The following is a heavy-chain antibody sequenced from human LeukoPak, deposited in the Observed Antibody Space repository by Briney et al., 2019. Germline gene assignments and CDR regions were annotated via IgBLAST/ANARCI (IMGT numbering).Heavy chain of an antibody. CDR3: ARDNRGRTPEIDY. V-gene: IGHV3-48*03. J-gene: IGHJ4*02. Sequence: GGSLRLSCAASGFTFSNYEMNWVRQAPGKGLEWVSYISSSGSTKYYADSVKGRFTISRDNAKNSLYLQMNSLRAEDTAVYYCARDNRGRTPEIDYWGPGTLVTVSS. D-gene: IGHD2-2*01. CDR1: GFTFSNYE. CDR2: ISSSGSTK.